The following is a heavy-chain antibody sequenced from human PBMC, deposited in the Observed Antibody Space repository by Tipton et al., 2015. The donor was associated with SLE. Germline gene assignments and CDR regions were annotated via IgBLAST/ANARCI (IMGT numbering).Heavy chain of an antibody. V-gene: IGHV4-59*12. Sequence: TLSLTCTVSGGSISGYYWSWIRQPPGKGLEWIGYIYYSGSTNYNPSLKSRVTISVDTSKNQFSLKLTSVTAADTAVYYCARAPGLDRDYLSYSYMDVWGKGTTVTVSS. CDR2: IYYSGST. CDR3: ARAPGLDRDYLSYSYMDV. J-gene: IGHJ6*03. D-gene: IGHD3/OR15-3a*01. CDR1: GGSISGYY.